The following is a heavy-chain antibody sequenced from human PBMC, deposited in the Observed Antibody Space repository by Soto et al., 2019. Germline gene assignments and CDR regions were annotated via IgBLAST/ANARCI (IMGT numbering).Heavy chain of an antibody. CDR3: AKWTDTVVEAALAGGAFDI. V-gene: IGHV3-23*01. D-gene: IGHD2-2*01. Sequence: EVQLLESGGNLVQPGGSLRLSCAASGFSFSTYALTWVRQVPGKGLEWVSGISASGATTYYADSVKGRFTISRDNSKNTVFLHMTSLRAEDTALYYCAKWTDTVVEAALAGGAFDIWGQGTTVNVSS. J-gene: IGHJ3*02. CDR2: ISASGATT. CDR1: GFSFSTYA.